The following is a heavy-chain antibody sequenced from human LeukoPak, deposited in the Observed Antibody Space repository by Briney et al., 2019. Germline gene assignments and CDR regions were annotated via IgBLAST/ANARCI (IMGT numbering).Heavy chain of an antibody. Sequence: PGGTLRLSCAASGFTFSSYGMSWVRQAPGKGLEWVSAISGSGGSTYYADSVKGRFTISRDNSKNTLYLQMNSLRAEDTAVYYCAKDPDYYDRSGYVDYWGQGTLVTVSS. D-gene: IGHD3-22*01. CDR1: GFTFSSYG. V-gene: IGHV3-23*01. CDR3: AKDPDYYDRSGYVDY. J-gene: IGHJ4*02. CDR2: ISGSGGST.